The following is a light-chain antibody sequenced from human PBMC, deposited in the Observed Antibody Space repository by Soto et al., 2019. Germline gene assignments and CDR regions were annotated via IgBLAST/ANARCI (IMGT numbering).Light chain of an antibody. CDR3: QQFNVYPLT. V-gene: IGKV1-9*01. J-gene: IGKJ4*01. CDR1: QGITDF. Sequence: DIQLTQSPSFLSASLGDRVTISCRASQGITDFLAWYQQKPGKAPKLLIYAASTLQSGVPSRFSGSASGTEFTLTISSLQPEDFATYFCQQFNVYPLTFGGGTMLEIK. CDR2: AAS.